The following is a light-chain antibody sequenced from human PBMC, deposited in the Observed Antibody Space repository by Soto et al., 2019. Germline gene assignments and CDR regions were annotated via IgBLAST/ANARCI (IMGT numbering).Light chain of an antibody. V-gene: IGKV3-20*01. CDR1: QSVSTNY. Sequence: EIVLTQSPGTLSLSPGDRVTLSCRASQSVSTNYFSWYQQKPGQAPRLLIYATSSRAVGIPDRFSGSGSGTDFTLTISRVEPEDFAMYYCQQYGDYNSPRYSFGQGTRLEI. CDR3: QQYGDYNSPRYS. J-gene: IGKJ2*03. CDR2: ATS.